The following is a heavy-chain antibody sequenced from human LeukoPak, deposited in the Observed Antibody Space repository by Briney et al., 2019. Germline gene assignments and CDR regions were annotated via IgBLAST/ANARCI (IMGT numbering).Heavy chain of an antibody. V-gene: IGHV4-39*07. CDR1: GASISSNSYY. J-gene: IGHJ4*02. CDR3: ARTPTKYYYDSSGYYGVSLLDY. Sequence: PSETLSLTCTASGASISSNSYYWGWIRQPPGKGLEWIGEINHSGSTNYNPSLKSRVTISVDTSKNQFSLKLSSVTAADTAVYYCARTPTKYYYDSSGYYGVSLLDYWGQGTLVTVSS. CDR2: INHSGST. D-gene: IGHD3-22*01.